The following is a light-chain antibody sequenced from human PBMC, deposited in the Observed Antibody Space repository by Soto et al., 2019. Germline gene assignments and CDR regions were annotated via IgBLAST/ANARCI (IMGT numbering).Light chain of an antibody. CDR3: QQSFSTPHT. J-gene: IGKJ2*01. Sequence: DIQMTQSPSSLSASVGDRLTITCRANQTISNYLNWYQQKPGTSPKLLVYGASSLRSGVPSRFSGSGSGTDFTLTISSLQPEDFVTYYCQQSFSTPHTFGQGTKVDIK. CDR1: QTISNY. V-gene: IGKV1-39*01. CDR2: GAS.